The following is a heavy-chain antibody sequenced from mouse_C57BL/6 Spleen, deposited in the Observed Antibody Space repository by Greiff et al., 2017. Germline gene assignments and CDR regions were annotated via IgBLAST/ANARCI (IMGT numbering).Heavy chain of an antibody. CDR3: ASPPYYGRAMDY. D-gene: IGHD1-1*01. Sequence: QVQLQQSGAELARPGASVKLSCKASGYTFTSYGISWVKQRTGQGLEWIGEIYPRSGNTYYNEKFKGKATLTADKSSSTAYMELRSLTSEDSAVYFCASPPYYGRAMDYWGQGTSVTVSS. CDR2: IYPRSGNT. CDR1: GYTFTSYG. J-gene: IGHJ4*01. V-gene: IGHV1-81*01.